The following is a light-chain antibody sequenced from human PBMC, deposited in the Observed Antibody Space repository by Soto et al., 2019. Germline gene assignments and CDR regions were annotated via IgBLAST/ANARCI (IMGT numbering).Light chain of an antibody. CDR2: DAS. V-gene: IGKV3-11*01. Sequence: EVVLTQSPATLSLSPGDRATLSCRASQSVSIDFAWYQQKPGQAPRLLIYDASNRATSIPARFSGSGSGTDFTLTMSSLEPDDFAVYYCQHRHNFGPGTKVDIK. CDR1: QSVSID. J-gene: IGKJ3*01. CDR3: QHRHN.